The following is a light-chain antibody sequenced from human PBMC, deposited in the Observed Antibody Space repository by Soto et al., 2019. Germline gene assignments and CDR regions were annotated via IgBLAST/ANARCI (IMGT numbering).Light chain of an antibody. Sequence: DIVLTQTPLSSSVTLGQPASISCRSSQSLVHSDGNTYLSWLQQRPGQPPRLLIYKISNRFSGVPXXXXXXXXXXXXTXKISRVEAEDVGVYYCTQATHFPRTFGQGTKVEIK. CDR3: TQATHFPRT. V-gene: IGKV2-24*01. CDR1: QSLVHSDGNTY. CDR2: KIS. J-gene: IGKJ1*01.